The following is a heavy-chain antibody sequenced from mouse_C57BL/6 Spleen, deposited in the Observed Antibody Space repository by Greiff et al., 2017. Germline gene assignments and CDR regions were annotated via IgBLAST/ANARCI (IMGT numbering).Heavy chain of an antibody. CDR1: GFTFSDYY. J-gene: IGHJ2*01. V-gene: IGHV5-16*01. CDR3: ARDLGFDY. CDR2: INYDGSST. Sequence: DVMLVESGGGLVQPGGSLKLSCTASGFTFSDYYMAWVRQVPEKGLEWVANINYDGSSTYYLDYLKGRFTISRDNATNILYLQMSSLKSEDTATXYYARDLGFDYWGQGTTLTVSS.